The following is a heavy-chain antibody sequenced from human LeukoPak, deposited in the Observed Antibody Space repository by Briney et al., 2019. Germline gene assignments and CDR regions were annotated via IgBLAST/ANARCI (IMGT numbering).Heavy chain of an antibody. CDR3: ASLYYYDNSGYYLGSRHFHH. CDR2: IIPIFGTA. Sequence: PVKVSCKASGGTFSSYAISWVRQAPGQGLEWMGGIIPIFGTANYAQKFQGRVTITADKSTSTAYMELSSLRSEDTAVYYCASLYYYDNSGYYLGSRHFHHWGQGTLVTVSS. J-gene: IGHJ1*01. V-gene: IGHV1-69*06. D-gene: IGHD3-22*01. CDR1: GGTFSSYA.